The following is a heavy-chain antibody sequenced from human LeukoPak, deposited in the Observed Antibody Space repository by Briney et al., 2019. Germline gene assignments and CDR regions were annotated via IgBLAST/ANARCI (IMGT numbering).Heavy chain of an antibody. J-gene: IGHJ4*02. D-gene: IGHD6-13*01. CDR1: GGSISSSNW. CDR2: IYHSGST. V-gene: IGHV4-4*02. CDR3: ARPSRDSSSWYWYYFDY. Sequence: SETLSLTCAVSGGSISSSNWWSWVRQPPGKGLEWIGEIYHSGSTNYNPSLKSRVTISVDTSKNQFSLKLSSVTAADTAVYYCARPSRDSSSWYWYYFDYWGQGTLVTVSS.